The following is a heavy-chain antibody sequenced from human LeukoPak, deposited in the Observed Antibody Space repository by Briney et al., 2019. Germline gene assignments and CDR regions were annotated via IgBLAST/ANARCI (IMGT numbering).Heavy chain of an antibody. J-gene: IGHJ4*02. D-gene: IGHD3-16*01. CDR2: IYSGGTT. CDR1: GFTVSSNY. V-gene: IGHV3-53*01. Sequence: PGGSLRLSCAASGFTVSSNYMSWVRQAPGKGLEWVSTIYSGGTTYYADSVKGRFTISRDNAKNSLYLQMNSLRAEDTAVYYCARGAPYVAPWYWGQGTLVTVSS. CDR3: ARGAPYVAPWY.